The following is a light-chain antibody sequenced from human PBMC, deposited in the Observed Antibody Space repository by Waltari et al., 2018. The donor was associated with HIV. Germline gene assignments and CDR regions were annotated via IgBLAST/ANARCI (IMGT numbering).Light chain of an antibody. J-gene: IGLJ3*02. CDR1: SSDVGAYNY. Sequence: QSALTQPPSASGSPGQSVTISCTGTSSDVGAYNYVCWHQQYPGKAPKLMIYEVSKRPPGFPYPFSGSKSGNTASLTVSGLQAEDEADDYCSSYAGSNIWVFGGGTKLTVL. CDR2: EVS. V-gene: IGLV2-8*01. CDR3: SSYAGSNIWV.